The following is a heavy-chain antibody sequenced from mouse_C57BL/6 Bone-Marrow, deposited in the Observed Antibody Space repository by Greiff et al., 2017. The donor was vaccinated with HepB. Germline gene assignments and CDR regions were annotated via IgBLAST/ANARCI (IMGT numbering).Heavy chain of an antibody. J-gene: IGHJ1*03. D-gene: IGHD1-1*01. CDR2: ISDGGSYT. Sequence: EVQRVESGGGLVKPGGSLKLSCAASGFTFSSYAMSWVRQTPEKRLEWVATISDGGSYTYYPDNVKGRFTISRDNAKNNLYLQMSHLKSEDTAMYYCARDDYGSSYGWYFDVWGTGTTVTVSS. CDR1: GFTFSSYA. CDR3: ARDDYGSSYGWYFDV. V-gene: IGHV5-4*01.